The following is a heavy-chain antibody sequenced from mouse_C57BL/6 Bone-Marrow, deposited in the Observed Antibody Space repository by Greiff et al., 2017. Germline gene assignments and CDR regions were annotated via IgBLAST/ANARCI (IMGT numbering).Heavy chain of an antibody. J-gene: IGHJ3*01. V-gene: IGHV1-64*01. D-gene: IGHD1-1*01. CDR1: GYTFTSYW. CDR3: SRRGYGSLWFAY. CDR2: IHPTSGST. Sequence: QVQLQQPGAELVKPGASVKLSCKASGYTFTSYWMPWVKQRPGQGLEWIGMIHPTSGSTNYNEKFKSKATLTVDKSSSTAYMQLSSLTSEDSAVYYCSRRGYGSLWFAYWGQGTLVTVSA.